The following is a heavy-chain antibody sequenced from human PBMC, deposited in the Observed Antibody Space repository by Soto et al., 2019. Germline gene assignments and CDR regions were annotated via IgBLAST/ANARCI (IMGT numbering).Heavy chain of an antibody. J-gene: IGHJ4*02. CDR1: GGSISSYY. CDR2: IYYSGST. CDR3: ARGVGLGSIAARLRLDY. Sequence: SETLSLTCTVSGGSISSYYWSWIRQPPGKGLEWIGYIYYSGSTNYNPSLKSRVTISVDTSKNQFSLKLSSVTAADTAVYYCARGVGLGSIAARLRLDYWGQGTLVTVSS. D-gene: IGHD6-6*01. V-gene: IGHV4-59*01.